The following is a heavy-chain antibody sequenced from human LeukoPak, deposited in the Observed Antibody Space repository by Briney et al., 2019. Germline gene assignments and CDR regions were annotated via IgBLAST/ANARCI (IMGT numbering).Heavy chain of an antibody. CDR1: GFTFNNCA. Sequence: GGSLRLSCAASGFTFNNCAMHWVRQAPGKGLEWVAVISYDGSNKYYADSVKGRFTISRDDSKSTLYLQMNTLRAEDTAVYYCARDRCVSCPAWNWFDPWGQGTLVTVSP. V-gene: IGHV3-30*04. CDR2: ISYDGSNK. CDR3: ARDRCVSCPAWNWFDP. D-gene: IGHD2-2*01. J-gene: IGHJ5*02.